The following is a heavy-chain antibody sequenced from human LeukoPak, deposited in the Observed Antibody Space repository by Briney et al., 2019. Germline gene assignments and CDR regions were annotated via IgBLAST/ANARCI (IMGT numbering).Heavy chain of an antibody. CDR3: ARDSAAFGYCSSASCYTATFDM. CDR2: IYTSGST. CDR1: GGSISSGSYY. V-gene: IGHV4-61*02. J-gene: IGHJ3*02. D-gene: IGHD2-2*01. Sequence: SETLSLTCTVSGGSISSGSYYWSWIRQPAGKGLEWIGRIYTSGSTNYNPSLKSRVTMSLDTSKNQFSLKLNSVTAADTAVYYCARDSAAFGYCSSASCYTATFDMWSQGTIVTVSS.